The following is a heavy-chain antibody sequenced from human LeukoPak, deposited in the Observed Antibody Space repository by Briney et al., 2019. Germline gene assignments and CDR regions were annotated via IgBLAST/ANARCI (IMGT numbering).Heavy chain of an antibody. D-gene: IGHD3-22*01. CDR2: ISSSSSYI. CDR3: ARVPGMIDFDY. J-gene: IGHJ4*02. CDR1: GFIFRHYA. V-gene: IGHV3-21*01. Sequence: GGSLRLSCSASGFIFRHYAVNWVRQAPGKGLEWVSSISSSSSYIYYADSVKGRFTISRDNAKNSLYLQMNSLRAEDTAVYYCARVPGMIDFDYWGQGTLVTVSS.